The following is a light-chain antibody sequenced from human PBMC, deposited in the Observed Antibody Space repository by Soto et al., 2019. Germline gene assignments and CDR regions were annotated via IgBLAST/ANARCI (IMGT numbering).Light chain of an antibody. Sequence: DIVMTQSPDSLAVSLGETATIDCKSSQSVLHSSNNKNYLAWFQQKSGQPPKLLIYWASTRESGVPDRFSGSGSETDFTLTISSLQAEDVAVYYCQQYYTTPQAFGQGTKGDIK. J-gene: IGKJ1*01. V-gene: IGKV4-1*01. CDR2: WAS. CDR3: QQYYTTPQA. CDR1: QSVLHSSNNKNY.